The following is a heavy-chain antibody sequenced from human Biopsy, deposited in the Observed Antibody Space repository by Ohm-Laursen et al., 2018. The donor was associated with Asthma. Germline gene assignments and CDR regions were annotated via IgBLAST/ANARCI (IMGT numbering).Heavy chain of an antibody. CDR1: GFVFSQSG. D-gene: IGHD4-23*01. Sequence: SLRLSCAATGFVFSQSGMHRVRQAPGKGLEWVALISSDGHNKYYKDSVKGRFTISRDNPKLRLYLEINSLRVEDSAVYYCARESGQDSGGTGAFDRWGQGIMVAVSS. J-gene: IGHJ3*02. CDR3: ARESGQDSGGTGAFDR. V-gene: IGHV3-30*03. CDR2: ISSDGHNK.